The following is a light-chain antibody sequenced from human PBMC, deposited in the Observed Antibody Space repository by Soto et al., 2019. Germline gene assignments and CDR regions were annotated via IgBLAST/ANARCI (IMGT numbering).Light chain of an antibody. Sequence: EIVLTQSPATLSLSPGERATLSCRACQSVSRYSAWYQQKPGQAPRLLIYDASNRATGIPARFSGSGSGTDFTLTISSLEPEDFAVYYCQQRSNWPWTFGQGTKVEIK. V-gene: IGKV3-11*01. J-gene: IGKJ1*01. CDR2: DAS. CDR3: QQRSNWPWT. CDR1: QSVSRY.